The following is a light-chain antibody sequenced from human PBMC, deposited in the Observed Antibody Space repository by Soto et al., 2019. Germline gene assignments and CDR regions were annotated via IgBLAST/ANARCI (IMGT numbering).Light chain of an antibody. CDR3: CSYAGSSTWV. Sequence: QSALTQPASVSGSPGQSITISCTGTSSDVGSYNLVSWYQQHPGKAPKLMIYEGSKRSSGVSNRFSGSKSGNTASLTISGLQAEDEADYYCCSYAGSSTWVFGGGTKVTV. CDR2: EGS. J-gene: IGLJ3*02. V-gene: IGLV2-23*01. CDR1: SSDVGSYNL.